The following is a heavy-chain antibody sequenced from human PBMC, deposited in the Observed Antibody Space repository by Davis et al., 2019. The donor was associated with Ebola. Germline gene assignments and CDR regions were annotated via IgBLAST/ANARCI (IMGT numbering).Heavy chain of an antibody. V-gene: IGHV2-70*11. D-gene: IGHD2/OR15-2a*01. Sequence: SGPTLVKPTPTLTLTCTFSVFSLSTSGMCVSWILQPPGKALEWLARIDSDDDKYYSTSLKTRLTISKDTSKNQVVLTMTNMDPVDTATYYCARIPMGTTDYYGMDVWGQGTTVTVSS. CDR1: VFSLSTSGMC. J-gene: IGHJ6*02. CDR3: ARIPMGTTDYYGMDV. CDR2: IDSDDDK.